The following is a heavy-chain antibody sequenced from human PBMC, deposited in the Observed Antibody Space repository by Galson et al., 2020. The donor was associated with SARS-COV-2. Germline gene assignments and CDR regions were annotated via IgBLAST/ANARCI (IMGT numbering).Heavy chain of an antibody. J-gene: IGHJ4*02. V-gene: IGHV4-4*02. Sequence: SETLSLTCAVAGGSISSSNWWRWVRQPPGKGLEWIGEIYDSGRTNYNPSFKSRVTMSVDKSKNQFSLTLSSVTAADTAVYYCARENRGIPYYFDYWGQGTLVTVSS. CDR2: IYDSGRT. CDR3: ARENRGIPYYFDY. D-gene: IGHD3-16*01. CDR1: GGSISSSNW.